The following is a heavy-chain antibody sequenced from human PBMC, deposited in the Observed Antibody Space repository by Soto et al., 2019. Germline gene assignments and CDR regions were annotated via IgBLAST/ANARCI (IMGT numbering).Heavy chain of an antibody. CDR2: IYYSGST. CDR3: ARHFAYDILTSGSPYGMDV. CDR1: GGSISSSSYY. Sequence: SETLSLSCTVSGGSISSSSYYWGWIRQPPGKGLEWIGSIYYSGSTYYNPSLKSRVTISVDTSKNQFSLKLSSVTAADTAVYYCARHFAYDILTSGSPYGMDVWGQGTTVTVS. J-gene: IGHJ6*02. D-gene: IGHD3-9*01. V-gene: IGHV4-39*01.